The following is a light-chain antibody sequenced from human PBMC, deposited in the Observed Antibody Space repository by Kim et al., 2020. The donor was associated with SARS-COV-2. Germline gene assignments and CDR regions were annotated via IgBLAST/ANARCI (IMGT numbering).Light chain of an antibody. Sequence: SSELTQDPAVSVALGQTVRITCQGDSLRSYYASWYQQKLGQAPVIVIYGKNNRPSGIPDRFSGSSSRNTASLTITGAQAEDEADYYCNSRDSSGNHVVFGGGTEVTVL. CDR3: NSRDSSGNHVV. J-gene: IGLJ2*01. CDR1: SLRSYY. V-gene: IGLV3-19*01. CDR2: GKN.